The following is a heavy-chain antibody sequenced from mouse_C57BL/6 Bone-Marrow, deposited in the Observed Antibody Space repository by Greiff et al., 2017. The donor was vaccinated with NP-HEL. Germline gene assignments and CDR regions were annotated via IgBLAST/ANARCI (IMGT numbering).Heavy chain of an antibody. J-gene: IGHJ2*01. CDR3: ARSNWYYFDY. Sequence: QVQLKESGAEMARPGASVKLSCKASGYTFTSYGISWVKQRTGQGLEWIGEIYPRSGNTYYNEKFKGKATLTADKSSSTAYMELRSLTSEDSAVYFCARSNWYYFDYWGQGTTLTVSS. D-gene: IGHD2-5*01. V-gene: IGHV1-81*01. CDR1: GYTFTSYG. CDR2: IYPRSGNT.